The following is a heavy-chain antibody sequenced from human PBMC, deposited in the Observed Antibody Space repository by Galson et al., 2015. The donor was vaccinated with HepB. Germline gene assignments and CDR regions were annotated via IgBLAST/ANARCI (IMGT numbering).Heavy chain of an antibody. CDR3: ARGGWGGTMIVVAIDY. CDR2: IWYDGSNK. J-gene: IGHJ4*02. CDR1: GFTFSSYG. D-gene: IGHD3-22*01. V-gene: IGHV3-33*01. Sequence: SLRLSCAASGFTFSSYGMHWVRQAPGKGLERVAVIWYDGSNKYYADSVKGRFTISRDNSKNTLYLQMNSLRAEDTAVYYCARGGWGGTMIVVAIDYWGQGTLVTVSS.